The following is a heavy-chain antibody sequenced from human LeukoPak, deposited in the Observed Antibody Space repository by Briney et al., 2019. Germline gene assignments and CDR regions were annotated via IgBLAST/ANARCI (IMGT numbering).Heavy chain of an antibody. Sequence: SETLSLTCAVYGGSFSFYYWSWIRQPPGKGLEWIGEINHSGSTNYNPSLKSRVTISVDTSKNQFSLELTSVTAADTAVYYCARRGLDSSGYPTNFDYWGQGTLVTVSS. J-gene: IGHJ4*02. CDR3: ARRGLDSSGYPTNFDY. CDR2: INHSGST. V-gene: IGHV4-34*01. D-gene: IGHD3-22*01. CDR1: GGSFSFYY.